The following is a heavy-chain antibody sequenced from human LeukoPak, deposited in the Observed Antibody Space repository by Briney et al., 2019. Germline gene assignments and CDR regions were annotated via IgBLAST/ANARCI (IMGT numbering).Heavy chain of an antibody. CDR3: ARARGSRGYCTNGVCYGTPDGNWFDP. D-gene: IGHD2-8*01. Sequence: GASVKVSCKASGYTFTGYYMHWVRQAPGQGLEWMGWINPNSGGTNYAQKFQGRVTMTRDTSISTAYMELSRLRSDDTAVYYCARARGSRGYCTNGVCYGTPDGNWFDPWGQGTLVTVSS. V-gene: IGHV1-2*02. CDR1: GYTFTGYY. J-gene: IGHJ5*02. CDR2: INPNSGGT.